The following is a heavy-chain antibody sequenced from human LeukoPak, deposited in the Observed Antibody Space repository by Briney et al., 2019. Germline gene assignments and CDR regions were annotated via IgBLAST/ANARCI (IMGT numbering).Heavy chain of an antibody. D-gene: IGHD3-22*01. CDR3: AKDSTNYYDSSGYYFPSDY. CDR1: GFTFSSYA. CDR2: ISGSGGST. J-gene: IGHJ4*02. Sequence: GGSLRLSCAASGFTFSSYAMSWVRQAPGKGLEWVSAISGSGGSTYYAGSVKGRFTISRDNSKNTLYLQMNSLRAEDTAVYYCAKDSTNYYDSSGYYFPSDYWGQGTLVTVSS. V-gene: IGHV3-23*01.